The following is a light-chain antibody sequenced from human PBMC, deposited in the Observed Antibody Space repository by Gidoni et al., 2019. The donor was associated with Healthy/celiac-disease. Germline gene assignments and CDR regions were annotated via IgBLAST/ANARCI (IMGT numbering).Light chain of an antibody. CDR3: QQCGSSHCS. J-gene: IGKJ2*04. CDR2: EAS. Sequence: IVLTQSPGTLSLSPGERATLSCRASQSVSSSYLAWYQQKPGQAPRLLIYEASSRATGIPDRFSGSGSGTDFTLTISRLGPEDFAVYYCQQCGSSHCSFSQGTRLEIK. V-gene: IGKV3-20*01. CDR1: QSVSSSY.